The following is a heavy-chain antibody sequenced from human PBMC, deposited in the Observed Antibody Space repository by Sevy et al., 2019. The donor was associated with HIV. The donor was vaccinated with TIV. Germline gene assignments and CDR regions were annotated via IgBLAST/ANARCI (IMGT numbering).Heavy chain of an antibody. D-gene: IGHD2-2*02. Sequence: ASVKVSCKASGYTFTGYYMHWVRQAPGQGLEWMGWINPNSGGTNYAQKFQGRVTMTRDTSISTAYMELSRLRSDDTAVYYCVRDRLGSSTSCYSCYYGMDVWGQGTTVTVSS. CDR3: VRDRLGSSTSCYSCYYGMDV. CDR2: INPNSGGT. V-gene: IGHV1-2*02. CDR1: GYTFTGYY. J-gene: IGHJ6*02.